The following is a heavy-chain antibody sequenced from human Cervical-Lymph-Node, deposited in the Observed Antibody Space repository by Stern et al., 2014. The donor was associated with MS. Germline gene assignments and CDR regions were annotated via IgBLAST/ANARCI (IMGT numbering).Heavy chain of an antibody. V-gene: IGHV2-70*01. Sequence: QVTLRESGPALVKPTQTLTLTCTFSGFSLSTTGMCLSWIRQPPGTALEWLALLDWDGDKYDSTALKTRLTISKDSSKNQVVLTMANMAPLDTATYFCVRAREGYYFDYWGQGIPVTVSS. D-gene: IGHD2-21*01. J-gene: IGHJ4*02. CDR1: GFSLSTTGMC. CDR3: VRAREGYYFDY. CDR2: LDWDGDK.